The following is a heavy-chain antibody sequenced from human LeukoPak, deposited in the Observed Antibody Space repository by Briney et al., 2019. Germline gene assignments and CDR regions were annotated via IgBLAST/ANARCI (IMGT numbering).Heavy chain of an antibody. V-gene: IGHV4-34*01. CDR3: ARNGGEGTATMKMESDY. CDR2: INHSGST. D-gene: IGHD5-24*01. Sequence: TETLSLTCAVYGGSFSGYYWSWIRQPPGKGLEWIGEINHSGSTNYNPSLKSRVTISVDTSKNQFSLKLSSVTAADTAVYYCARNGGEGTATMKMESDYWGQGTLVTVSS. CDR1: GGSFSGYY. J-gene: IGHJ4*02.